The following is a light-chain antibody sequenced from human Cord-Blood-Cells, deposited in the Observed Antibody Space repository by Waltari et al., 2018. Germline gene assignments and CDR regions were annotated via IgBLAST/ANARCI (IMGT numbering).Light chain of an antibody. CDR1: QSISSY. V-gene: IGKV1-39*01. J-gene: IGKJ4*01. Sequence: DIQMTQSTSSLSPSVGDRVTITCRASQSISSYLNWYQQKPGKAPKLLIYAASSLQSGVPSRFSGSGSGTDFTLTISSLQPEDFATYYCQQSYSTLALTFGGGTKVEIK. CDR3: QQSYSTLALT. CDR2: AAS.